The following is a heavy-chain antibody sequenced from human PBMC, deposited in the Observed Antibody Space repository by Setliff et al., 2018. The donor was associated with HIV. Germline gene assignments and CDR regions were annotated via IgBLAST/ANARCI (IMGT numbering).Heavy chain of an antibody. V-gene: IGHV1-18*01. CDR2: ISAYSGNT. D-gene: IGHD1-26*01. CDR3: ATDCAVVGGTGSLDS. CDR1: GYTFTSNG. J-gene: IGHJ4*02. Sequence: ASVKVSCKASGYTFTSNGISWVRQAPGQGLEWMGWISAYSGNTNYAQKLQGRVTMTRDTSISTAYMELSRLRSDDTAVYYCATDCAVVGGTGSLDSWGQGTLVTVSS.